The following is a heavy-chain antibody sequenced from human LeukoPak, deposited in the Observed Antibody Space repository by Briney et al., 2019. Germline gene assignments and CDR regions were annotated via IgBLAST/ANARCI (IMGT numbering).Heavy chain of an antibody. D-gene: IGHD4-17*01. CDR2: ISYDGSNK. CDR3: AKLEAWTTVTGSGVDY. Sequence: GGSLRLSCAASGFTVSRYWMHWVRQAPGKGLEWMAVISYDGSNKYYADSVKGRFTISRDNSKNTLYLQMNSLRAEDTAVYYCAKLEAWTTVTGSGVDYWGQGTLVTVSS. V-gene: IGHV3-33*05. CDR1: GFTVSRYW. J-gene: IGHJ4*02.